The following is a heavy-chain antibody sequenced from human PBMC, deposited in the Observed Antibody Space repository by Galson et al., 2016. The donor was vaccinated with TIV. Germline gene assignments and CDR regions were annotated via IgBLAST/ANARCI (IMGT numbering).Heavy chain of an antibody. D-gene: IGHD1-7*01. CDR3: SRGNWNYGMGGAMDV. CDR1: GDSVSDNTAA. V-gene: IGHV6-1*01. Sequence: CAISGDSVSDNTAAWNWVRQSPSRGLEWLGRTYYTSKWNTDYAVSVKGRIIIRPDTSMNQVSLQLSSVIPDDTAVYYCSRGNWNYGMGGAMDVWGRGTTVTVSS. J-gene: IGHJ6*02. CDR2: TYYTSKWNT.